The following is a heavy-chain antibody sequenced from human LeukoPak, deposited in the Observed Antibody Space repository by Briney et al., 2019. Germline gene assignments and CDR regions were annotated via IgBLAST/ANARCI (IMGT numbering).Heavy chain of an antibody. CDR1: GGSFSGYY. CDR3: ASIRGRPPPPTRYYYYYYMDV. V-gene: IGHV4-34*01. J-gene: IGHJ6*03. CDR2: INHSGST. Sequence: PSETLSLACAVYGGSFSGYYWSWIRQPPGKGLEWIGEINHSGSTNYNPSLKSRVTISVDTSKNQFSLKLSSVTAADTAVYYCASIRGRPPPPTRYYYYYYMDVWGKGTTVTISS. D-gene: IGHD3-10*01.